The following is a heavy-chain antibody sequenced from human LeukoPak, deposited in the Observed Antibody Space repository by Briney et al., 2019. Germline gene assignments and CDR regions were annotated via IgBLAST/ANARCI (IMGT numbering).Heavy chain of an antibody. V-gene: IGHV4-34*01. CDR3: AREYYYDSSGYYL. J-gene: IGHJ4*02. CDR1: GGSFSGYY. CDR2: INHSGST. D-gene: IGHD3-22*01. Sequence: SETLSLTCAVYGGSFSGYYWSWIRQPPGKGLEWIGEINHSGSTNYNPSLKSRVTISVDTSKNRFSLKLSSVTAADTAVYYCAREYYYDSSGYYLWGQGTLVTVSS.